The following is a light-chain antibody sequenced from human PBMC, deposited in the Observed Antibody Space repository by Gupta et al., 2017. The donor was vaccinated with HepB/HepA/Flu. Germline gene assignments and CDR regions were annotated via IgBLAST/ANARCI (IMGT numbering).Light chain of an antibody. CDR2: GAS. CDR3: QQYNKGPQCT. CDR1: PSVSSN. J-gene: IGKJ5*01. V-gene: IGKV3-15*01. Sequence: EIVLTQSPATPSVSPGARATLSCRASPSVSSNLAWYQPQPGQAPRLLNDGASTRATGIPARIRGSGSGTECTLIIRSLQSEDLAVYCRQQYNKGPQCTFGQGTRLEIK.